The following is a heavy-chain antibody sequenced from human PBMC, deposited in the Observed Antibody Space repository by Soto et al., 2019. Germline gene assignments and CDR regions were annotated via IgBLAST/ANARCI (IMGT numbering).Heavy chain of an antibody. J-gene: IGHJ6*02. Sequence: PSETLSLTCTVSGGSVSSGSYYWSWIRQPPGKGLEWIGYMYHSGSTYYNPSLKSRVTISIDRSKNQFSLKLSSVTAADTAVYYCARRYSSSWKYYYGMDVWGQGTTVTVSS. CDR3: ARRYSSSWKYYYGMDV. D-gene: IGHD6-13*01. CDR2: MYHSGST. CDR1: GGSVSSGSYY. V-gene: IGHV4-61*01.